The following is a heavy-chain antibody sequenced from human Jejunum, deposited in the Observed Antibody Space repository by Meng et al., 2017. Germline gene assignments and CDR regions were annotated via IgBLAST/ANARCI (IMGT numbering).Heavy chain of an antibody. Sequence: VKLQQWGAVLFKPSETLSLTCAVYGGSISDYYWTWIRQPPGKGLEWIGEINDSGSTNYNPSLKSRVTISVDTSKSQFYLRVSSVTAADTAVYYCARGNEYSNYGADFWGQGTLVTVSS. V-gene: IGHV4-34*01. CDR2: INDSGST. CDR1: GGSISDYY. D-gene: IGHD4-11*01. CDR3: ARGNEYSNYGADF. J-gene: IGHJ4*02.